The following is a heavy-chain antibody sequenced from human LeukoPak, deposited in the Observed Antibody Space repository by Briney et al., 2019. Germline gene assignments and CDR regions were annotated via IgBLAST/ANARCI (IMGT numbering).Heavy chain of an antibody. CDR1: GFTFSSYW. J-gene: IGHJ6*03. CDR2: IKQDGSEK. V-gene: IGHV3-7*01. CDR3: ARDLTDNTWIQLWLRFYYYYMDV. D-gene: IGHD5-18*01. Sequence: HSGGSLRLSCAASGFTFSSYWMSWVRQAPGKGLEWVANIKQDGSEKYYVDSVKGRFTISRDNAKNSLYLQMNSLRAEDTAVYYCARDLTDNTWIQLWLRFYYYYMDVWGKGTTVTVSS.